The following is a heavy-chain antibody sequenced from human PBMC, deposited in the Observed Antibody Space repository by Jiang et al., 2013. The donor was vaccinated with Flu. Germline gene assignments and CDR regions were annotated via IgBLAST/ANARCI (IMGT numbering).Heavy chain of an antibody. V-gene: IGHV1-3*03. CDR1: GYTFTAYA. CDR2: INAGNGNT. Sequence: SGAEVKKPGASVKVSCKASGYTFTAYAIHWVRQAPGHRLEWMGWINAGNGNTKYSQEFQGRVSITRDTSASTIYMELSSLRSEDMAVYFCARGAESCSSTTCYIFDYWGPGNPGHRLL. D-gene: IGHD2-2*02. J-gene: IGHJ4*02. CDR3: ARGAESCSSTTCYIFDY.